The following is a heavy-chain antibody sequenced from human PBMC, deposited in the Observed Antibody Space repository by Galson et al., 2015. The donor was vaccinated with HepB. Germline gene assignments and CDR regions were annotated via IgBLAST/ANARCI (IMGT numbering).Heavy chain of an antibody. CDR2: ISGSGGSA. V-gene: IGHV3-23*01. CDR1: GFTFSSYA. Sequence: SLRLSCAASGFTFSSYAMSWVRQAPGKGLEWVSAISGSGGSAYYADSVKGRFTISRDNSKNTLYLQMNSLRAEDTAVYYCAKVPAPFWSGSTFDYWGQGTLVTVSS. D-gene: IGHD3-3*01. J-gene: IGHJ4*02. CDR3: AKVPAPFWSGSTFDY.